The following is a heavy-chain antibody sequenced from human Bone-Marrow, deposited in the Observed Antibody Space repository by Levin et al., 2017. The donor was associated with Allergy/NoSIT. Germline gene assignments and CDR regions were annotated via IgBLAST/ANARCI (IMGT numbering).Heavy chain of an antibody. J-gene: IGHJ4*02. V-gene: IGHV3-30*18. CDR2: ISYDGSNK. D-gene: IGHD1-26*01. CDR1: GFTFSNFG. CDR3: AKGSSVGRSLDY. Sequence: GGSLRLSCVASGFTFSNFGMHWVRQAPGKGLEWLGVISYDGSNKYYPDSVEGRITLSRDNSKNTLFLLLSSLRPEDTAVYYCAKGSSVGRSLDYWGQGTLVTVSS.